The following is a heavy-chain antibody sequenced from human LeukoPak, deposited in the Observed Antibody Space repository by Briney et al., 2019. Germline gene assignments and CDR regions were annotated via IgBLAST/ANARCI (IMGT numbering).Heavy chain of an antibody. CDR1: GYTFTSYA. CDR2: INAGNGNT. J-gene: IGHJ4*02. CDR3: ARDGYCGGDCLDY. Sequence: ASVKVSCKASGYTFTSYAMHWVRQAPGQRLEWMGWINAGNGNTEYSQKFQGRVTITRDTSASTAYMELSSLRSEDTAVYYCARDGYCGGDCLDYWGQGTLVTVSS. D-gene: IGHD2-21*02. V-gene: IGHV1-3*01.